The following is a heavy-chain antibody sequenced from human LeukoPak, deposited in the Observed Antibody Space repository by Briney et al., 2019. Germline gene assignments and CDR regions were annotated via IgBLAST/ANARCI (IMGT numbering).Heavy chain of an antibody. D-gene: IGHD2-2*02. CDR2: ISVYNGNT. J-gene: IGHJ4*02. V-gene: IGHV1-18*01. CDR3: ARTCSSSSCYMVH. Sequence: GASVTVSYTASGYTLTNFGITWVRQAPGQGGEWMGWISVYNGNTNYAQNLQGRVTLTTDTSTSTAYMELRSLRSDDTALYYCARTCSSSSCYMVHWGQGTLVTVSS. CDR1: GYTLTNFG.